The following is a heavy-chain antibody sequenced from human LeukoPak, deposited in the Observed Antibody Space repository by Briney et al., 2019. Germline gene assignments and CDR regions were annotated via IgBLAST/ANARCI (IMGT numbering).Heavy chain of an antibody. V-gene: IGHV3-21*04. D-gene: IGHD2-8*01. CDR1: GFTFSSYS. J-gene: IGHJ3*02. Sequence: GGSLRLSCAASGFTFSSYSMNWVRQAPGKGLEWVSSISSSSSYIYYADSVKGRFTISRDNAKNSLYLQMNSLRAEDTAVYYCARVSVLGVFWEGGGAFDIWGQGTMVTVSS. CDR2: ISSSSSYI. CDR3: ARVSVLGVFWEGGGAFDI.